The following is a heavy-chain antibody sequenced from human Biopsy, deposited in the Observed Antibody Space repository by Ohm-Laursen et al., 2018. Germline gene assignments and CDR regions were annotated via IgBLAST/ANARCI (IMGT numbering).Heavy chain of an antibody. CDR1: GFTFSIYG. V-gene: IGHV3-33*01. J-gene: IGHJ4*02. D-gene: IGHD3-22*01. Sequence: SLRLSCAAPGFTFSIYGMHWVRQAPGKGLEWVAVIWYDGSNKYYADSVKGRFTIYRDGPKNTLYLQMNSLRAEDTAVYYCAREGDDSSGYTPHYFDYWGQGTLVTVSS. CDR3: AREGDDSSGYTPHYFDY. CDR2: IWYDGSNK.